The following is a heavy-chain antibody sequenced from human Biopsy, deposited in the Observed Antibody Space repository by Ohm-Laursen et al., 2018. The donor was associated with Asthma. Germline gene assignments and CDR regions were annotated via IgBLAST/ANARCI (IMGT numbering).Heavy chain of an antibody. Sequence: SLTLSCAATGFTFSNNGMHWVCHSPGKRLDWGAVLSFDGSNKNYTDSVKGRFTISRDNSRNTLHLQMNSLRAEDTAVYYCPKDVFPGWEVRRGPDYWGQGTLVTVSA. CDR1: GFTFSNNG. D-gene: IGHD1-26*01. J-gene: IGHJ4*02. CDR3: PKDVFPGWEVRRGPDY. CDR2: LSFDGSNK. V-gene: IGHV3-30*18.